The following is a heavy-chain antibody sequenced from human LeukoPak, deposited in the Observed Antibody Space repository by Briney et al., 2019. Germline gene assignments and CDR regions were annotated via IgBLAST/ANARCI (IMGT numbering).Heavy chain of an antibody. V-gene: IGHV1-69*13. CDR1: GGTFSSYA. Sequence: ASVKVSCKASGGTFSSYAISWVRQAPGQGLVWMGGIIPIFGTANYAQKFQGRVTITADESTSTAYMELSSLRSEHTAVYYCARQGITIFGVVTQDYYYYGMDVWGQGTTVTVSS. CDR3: ARQGITIFGVVTQDYYYYGMDV. D-gene: IGHD3-3*01. CDR2: IIPIFGTA. J-gene: IGHJ6*02.